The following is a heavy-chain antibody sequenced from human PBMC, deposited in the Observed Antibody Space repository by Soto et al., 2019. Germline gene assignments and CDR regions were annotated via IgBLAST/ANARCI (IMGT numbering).Heavy chain of an antibody. V-gene: IGHV5-10-1*01. D-gene: IGHD6-19*01. J-gene: IGHJ6*02. Sequence: GESLKISCKGSGYSFTSYWISWVRQMPGQGLAWMGRVDPSDSYTNYSPSFQGHVTISADKSISTAYLHWSSLKASDTAMYYCARPSGESSGCHVDYYTGMDVWGQGTTVRVCS. CDR1: GYSFTSYW. CDR2: VDPSDSYT. CDR3: ARPSGESSGCHVDYYTGMDV.